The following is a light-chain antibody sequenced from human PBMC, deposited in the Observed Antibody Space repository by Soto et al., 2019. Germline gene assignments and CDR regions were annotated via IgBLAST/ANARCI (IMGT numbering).Light chain of an antibody. CDR1: QSISSW. Sequence: DIQMTQSPSTLSASVGDRVTITFRASQSISSWLAWYQQKPGKAPKLLIYDASVLASGVPSRFSGSGSGTEFTLTISSLQPDDFATYYCQQYNSYSTFGQGTKVDIK. CDR2: DAS. J-gene: IGKJ1*01. V-gene: IGKV1-5*01. CDR3: QQYNSYST.